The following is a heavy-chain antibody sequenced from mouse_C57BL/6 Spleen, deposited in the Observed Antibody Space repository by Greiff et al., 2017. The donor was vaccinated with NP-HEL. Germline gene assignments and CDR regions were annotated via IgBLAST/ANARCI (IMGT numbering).Heavy chain of an antibody. J-gene: IGHJ2*01. Sequence: QVQLQQSGAELARPGASVKLSCKASGYTFTSYGISWVKQRTGQGLEWIGEIYPRSGNTYYNEKFKGKATLTADKSSSTAYMELRSLTAEDSAVYFCARSYDYDRGYYFDYWGQGTTLTVSS. CDR1: GYTFTSYG. CDR3: ARSYDYDRGYYFDY. V-gene: IGHV1-81*01. CDR2: IYPRSGNT. D-gene: IGHD2-4*01.